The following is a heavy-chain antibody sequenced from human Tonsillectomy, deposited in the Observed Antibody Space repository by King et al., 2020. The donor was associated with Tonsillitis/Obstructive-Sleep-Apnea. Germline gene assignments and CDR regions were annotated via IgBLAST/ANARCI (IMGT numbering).Heavy chain of an antibody. CDR2: ISYDGSNK. J-gene: IGHJ6*02. V-gene: IGHV3-30*04. CDR1: GFTFSSHA. D-gene: IGHD6-13*01. Sequence: VQLVESGGGVVQPGRSLRLSCAAYGFTFSSHAMHWVRQAPGKGLEWVAVISYDGSNKYYADSVKGRFTISRDNSKNTLYLQMNSLRAEDTAVYYCARDIAAAGTYYGMDVWGQGTTVTFSS. CDR3: ARDIAAAGTYYGMDV.